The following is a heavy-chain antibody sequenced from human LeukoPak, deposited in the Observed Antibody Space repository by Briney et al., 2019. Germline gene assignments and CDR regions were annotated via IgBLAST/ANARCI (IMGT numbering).Heavy chain of an antibody. CDR3: ASDGAPPGSSSPYNWFDP. CDR1: GGSISSDY. J-gene: IGHJ5*02. D-gene: IGHD6-6*01. CDR2: VYTSGRT. Sequence: SETLSLTCTVSGGSISSDYGSWIRQPAGKGLEWIARVYTSGRTNYNPSLKSRVTMSVDASKNQFSLKLSSVAAADTAVYYCASDGAPPGSSSPYNWFDPWGQGTLVTVSS. V-gene: IGHV4-4*07.